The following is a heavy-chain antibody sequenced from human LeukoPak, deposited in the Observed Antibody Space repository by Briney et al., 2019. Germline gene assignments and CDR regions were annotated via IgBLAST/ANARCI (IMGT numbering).Heavy chain of an antibody. V-gene: IGHV3-48*01. CDR3: ARAFVRYFDWQPIDY. CDR1: GFTFSSYS. D-gene: IGHD3-9*01. J-gene: IGHJ4*02. CDR2: ISSSSSTI. Sequence: PGGSLRLSCAASGFTFSSYSMNWVRQAPGKGLEWVSYISSSSSTIYYADSVKGRFTISRDNAKNPLYLQMNSLRAEDTAVYYCARAFVRYFDWQPIDYWGQGTLVTVSS.